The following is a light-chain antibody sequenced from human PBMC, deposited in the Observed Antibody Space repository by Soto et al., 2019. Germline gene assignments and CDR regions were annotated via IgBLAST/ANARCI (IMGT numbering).Light chain of an antibody. J-gene: IGKJ4*01. CDR3: QQFNSYPT. Sequence: DIQLTQSPSFLSASVGDGVTITCRASQGISSYLAWYQQRPGKAPKLLIYAASTLQSGVPSRFSGSGSGTEFTLTISSLQPEDFATYYCQQFNSYPTFGGGTKVDIK. V-gene: IGKV1-9*01. CDR1: QGISSY. CDR2: AAS.